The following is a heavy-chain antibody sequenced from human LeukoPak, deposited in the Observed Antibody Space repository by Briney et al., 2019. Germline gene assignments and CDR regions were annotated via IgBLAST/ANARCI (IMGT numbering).Heavy chain of an antibody. J-gene: IGHJ4*02. V-gene: IGHV3-30*18. Sequence: GGSLRLSCAASGFTFSSYGMHWVRQAPGKGLEWVAVISYDGSNKYYADSVKGRFTISRDNSKNTLYLQMNSLRAEATAVYYCAKGGITMSTSLDYWGQGTMVTVSS. CDR2: ISYDGSNK. CDR3: AKGGITMSTSLDY. CDR1: GFTFSSYG. D-gene: IGHD3-10*02.